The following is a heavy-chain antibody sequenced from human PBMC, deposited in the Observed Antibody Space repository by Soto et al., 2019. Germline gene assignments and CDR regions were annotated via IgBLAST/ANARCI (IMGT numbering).Heavy chain of an antibody. CDR2: LSPESDKA. D-gene: IGHD4-17*01. Sequence: VQLVQSGAEVKKPGASVRVSCKASGYTFTSFGLSWVRQAPGQGPEWMGWLSPESDKATYAHKFKCRINMTTDTSTTKAYLDLRSLRSDDTADYYCTRQLLYISPSTVTTDAYWGQETLVSV. CDR1: GYTFTSFG. J-gene: IGHJ4*02. V-gene: IGHV1-18*01. CDR3: TRQLLYISPSTVTTDAY.